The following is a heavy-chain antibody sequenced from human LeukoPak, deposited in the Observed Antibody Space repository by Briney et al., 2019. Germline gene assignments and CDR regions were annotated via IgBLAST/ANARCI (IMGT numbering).Heavy chain of an antibody. CDR2: INPDTGDT. Sequence: ASVKVSCKASGYTFTAYYIHWVRQAPGQGLEWMGWINPDTGDTHYGQKFQGRVTMTRDTSISTTYMELNSLRSDDTAIYYCARDFGSGWYDYWGQGTLVTVSS. CDR3: ARDFGSGWYDY. J-gene: IGHJ4*02. CDR1: GYTFTAYY. V-gene: IGHV1-2*02. D-gene: IGHD6-19*01.